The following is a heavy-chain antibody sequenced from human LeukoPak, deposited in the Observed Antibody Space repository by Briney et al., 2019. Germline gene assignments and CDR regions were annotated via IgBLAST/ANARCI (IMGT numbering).Heavy chain of an antibody. V-gene: IGHV3-23*01. J-gene: IGHJ4*02. D-gene: IGHD3-3*01. CDR1: GFTFSSHA. CDR2: IGGSGGST. Sequence: GGSLRLXCSASGFTFSSHAMTWVRQAPGKGLEWVSAIGGSGGSTYYTDSVKGRFTISRDNSKNTLYLQMNSLRADDTAVYYCARDPGVVAFHYFDYWGQGTLVAVSS. CDR3: ARDPGVVAFHYFDY.